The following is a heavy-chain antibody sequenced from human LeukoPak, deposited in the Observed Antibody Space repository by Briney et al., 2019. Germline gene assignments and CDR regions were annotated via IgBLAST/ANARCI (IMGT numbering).Heavy chain of an antibody. Sequence: GGSLRLSCAASGFTFSSYAMSWVRQAPGQGLGWVSATSGSGGSTYYADSVKGRFTISRDNSKNTLYLQMNSLRDEDTAGYYCAKDVLGSGWYRPCEIDYCGKGTLVTVSS. J-gene: IGHJ4*02. CDR2: TSGSGGST. V-gene: IGHV3-23*01. CDR1: GFTFSSYA. CDR3: AKDVLGSGWYRPCEIDY. D-gene: IGHD6-19*01.